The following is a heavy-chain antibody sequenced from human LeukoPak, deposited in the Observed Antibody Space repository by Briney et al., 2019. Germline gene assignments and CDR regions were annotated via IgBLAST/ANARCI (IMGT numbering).Heavy chain of an antibody. CDR3: ARSGPVIAVAAYFDY. Sequence: SETLSLTCTVSGGSISSSSYYWGWIRQPPGKGLEWIGSIYYSGSTYYNPSLKSRVTISVDTSKNQFSLKLSSVTAADTAVYYCARSGPVIAVAAYFDYWGQGTLVTVSS. CDR1: GGSISSSSYY. D-gene: IGHD6-19*01. J-gene: IGHJ4*02. CDR2: IYYSGST. V-gene: IGHV4-39*01.